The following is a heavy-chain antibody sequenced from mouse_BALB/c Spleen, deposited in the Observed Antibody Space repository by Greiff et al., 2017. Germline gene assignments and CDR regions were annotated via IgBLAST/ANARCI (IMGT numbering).Heavy chain of an antibody. CDR2: ISSGGSYT. CDR3: TRDGGITTSYYYAMDY. J-gene: IGHJ4*01. D-gene: IGHD2-4*01. Sequence: EVKLVESGGGLVKPGGSLKLSCAASGFTFSSYTMSWVRQTPEKRLEWVATISSGGSYTYYPASVKGRFTISRDNAKNTLYLQMSSLKSEDTAMYYCTRDGGITTSYYYAMDYWGQGTSVTVSS. CDR1: GFTFSSYT. V-gene: IGHV5-6-4*01.